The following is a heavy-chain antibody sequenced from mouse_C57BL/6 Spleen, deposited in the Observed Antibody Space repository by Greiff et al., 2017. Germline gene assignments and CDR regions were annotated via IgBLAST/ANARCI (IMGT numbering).Heavy chain of an antibody. CDR3: ARTTAQATDYAMDY. V-gene: IGHV1-69*01. J-gene: IGHJ4*01. D-gene: IGHD3-2*02. CDR1: GYTFTSYW. Sequence: QVQLQQPGAELVMPGASVKLSCKASGYTFTSYWMHWVKQRPGQGLAWIGEIDPSDSYTNYNQKFKGKSTLTVGKSSRTAYMQLSSLTSEDSAVYYCARTTAQATDYAMDYWGQGTSVTVSS. CDR2: IDPSDSYT.